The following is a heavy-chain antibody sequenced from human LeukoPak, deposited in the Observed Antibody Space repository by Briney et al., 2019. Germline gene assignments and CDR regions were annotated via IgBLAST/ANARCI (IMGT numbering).Heavy chain of an antibody. D-gene: IGHD3-3*01. CDR3: ATYDFWSGYYIY. CDR1: GYTFTSYD. J-gene: IGHJ4*02. V-gene: IGHV1-8*01. CDR2: MNPNSGNT. Sequence: ASVKVSCKASGYTFTSYDINWVRRATGQGLEWMGWMNPNSGNTGYAQKFQGRVTMTRNTSISTAYMELSSLRSEDTAVYYCATYDFWSGYYIYWGQGTLVTVSS.